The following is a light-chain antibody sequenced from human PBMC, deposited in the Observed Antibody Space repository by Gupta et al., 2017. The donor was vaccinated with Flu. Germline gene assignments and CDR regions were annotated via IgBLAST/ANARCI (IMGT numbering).Light chain of an antibody. CDR1: SNDIGASDH. V-gene: IGLV2-8*01. Sequence: QSALTQPPSASGSPGQAVTTPCAGTSNDIGASDHVSWYQHHPGKAPRLIIYEVSVRPSGVPDRFSGSRSGNTASLTVSGLQAEDEGDYYCNSFAGRYNWVFGGGTKLTV. CDR2: EVS. J-gene: IGLJ3*02. CDR3: NSFAGRYNWV.